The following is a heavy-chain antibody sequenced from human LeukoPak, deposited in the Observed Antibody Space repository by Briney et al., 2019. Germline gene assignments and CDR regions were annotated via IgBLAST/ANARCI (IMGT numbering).Heavy chain of an antibody. Sequence: ASVKVSCKASGYTFTSYGISWVRQAPGQGLEWMGWISAYNGNTNYAQKLQGRVTMTTDTSTSTAYMELRSLRSDDTAVYYCARVSPIAAAVAYYFDYWAREPWSPSPQ. J-gene: IGHJ4*02. CDR1: GYTFTSYG. CDR2: ISAYNGNT. V-gene: IGHV1-18*01. CDR3: ARVSPIAAAVAYYFDY. D-gene: IGHD6-13*01.